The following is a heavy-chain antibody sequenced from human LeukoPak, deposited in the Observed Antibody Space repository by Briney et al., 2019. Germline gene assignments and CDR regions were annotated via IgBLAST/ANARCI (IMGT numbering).Heavy chain of an antibody. V-gene: IGHV1-2*02. Sequence: ASVKVSCKASGYTFTGYYVHWVRQAPGQGLEWMGWINPNSGGTNYAQKFQGRVTMTSDTSISTAYMELSRLRSDDTAVYYCARVSVPAATPYYFDYRGQGTLVTVSS. CDR2: INPNSGGT. CDR1: GYTFTGYY. CDR3: ARVSVPAATPYYFDY. D-gene: IGHD2-2*02. J-gene: IGHJ4*02.